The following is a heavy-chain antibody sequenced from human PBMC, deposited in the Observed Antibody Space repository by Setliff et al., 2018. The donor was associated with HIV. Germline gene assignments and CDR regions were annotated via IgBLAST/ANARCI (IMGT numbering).Heavy chain of an antibody. J-gene: IGHJ4*02. CDR1: GFTFEDYG. CDR3: ITASYSRSWYY. V-gene: IGHV3-20*04. CDR2: INSDGSTT. D-gene: IGHD6-13*01. Sequence: PGGSLRLSCAVSGFTFEDYGMRWVRQVPGTGLVWVSFINSDGSTTGYADSVKGRFTISRDNARNLLYLQMNSLRAEDTAVDYCITASYSRSWYYWGQGTLVTVSS.